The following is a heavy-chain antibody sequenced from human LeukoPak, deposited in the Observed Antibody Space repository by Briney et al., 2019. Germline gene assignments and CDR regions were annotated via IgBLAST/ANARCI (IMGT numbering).Heavy chain of an antibody. Sequence: PGGSLRLSCAASGFTLSNHWMHWVRQVPGKGLVWVSRISGDEIWTSYADSVKGRFIISIDNAKDTLYLQMNSLRTEDTAVYYCAREYNSGPKQTDAFDIWGQGTMVTVSS. CDR2: ISGDEIWT. J-gene: IGHJ3*02. CDR1: GFTLSNHW. D-gene: IGHD3-22*01. V-gene: IGHV3-74*01. CDR3: AREYNSGPKQTDAFDI.